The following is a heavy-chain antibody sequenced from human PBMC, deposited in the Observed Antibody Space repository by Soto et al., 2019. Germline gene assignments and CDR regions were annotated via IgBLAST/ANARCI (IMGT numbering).Heavy chain of an antibody. CDR2: VKSKTDGRTI. V-gene: IGHV3-15*01. Sequence: VQLVESGGGLVKPGGSLRLSCAASGFTFSNAWMTWVRQAPGKGLEWVGRVKSKTDGRTIDYAAPVKDRFTISRDDSKNTLYLQMNSLKTEDTAVYYCIGTYSGSSMRFDYWGQGTLVTVSS. CDR3: IGTYSGSSMRFDY. J-gene: IGHJ4*02. CDR1: GFTFSNAW. D-gene: IGHD5-12*01.